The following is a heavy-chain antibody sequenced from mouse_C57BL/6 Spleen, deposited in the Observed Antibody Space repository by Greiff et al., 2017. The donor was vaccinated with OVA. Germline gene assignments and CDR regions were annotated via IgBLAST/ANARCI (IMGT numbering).Heavy chain of an antibody. D-gene: IGHD1-1*01. Sequence: QVHVKQSGAELAKPGASVKLSCKASGYTFTSYWMHWVKQRPGQGLEWIGYINPSSGYTKYNQKFKDKATLTAAKSFSTDYMQLSSLTYEDSAVYYCARFTTVDAMDYWGQGTSVTVSS. CDR2: INPSSGYT. V-gene: IGHV1-7*01. J-gene: IGHJ4*01. CDR1: GYTFTSYW. CDR3: ARFTTVDAMDY.